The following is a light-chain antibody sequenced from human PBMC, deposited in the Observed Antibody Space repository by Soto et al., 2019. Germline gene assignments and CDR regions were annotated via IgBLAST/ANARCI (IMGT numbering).Light chain of an antibody. CDR1: SSDFGGYNY. CDR2: DVS. CDR3: CSCAGTFYV. V-gene: IGLV2-11*01. Sequence: QSALTQPRSVSGSPGQSVTISCTGTSSDFGGYNYVSWYQHHPGKAPKLMIYDVSERPSGVPDRFSGSKSGNTASLTISGLQAEDEADYCCCSCAGTFYVFGTGTKVTVL. J-gene: IGLJ1*01.